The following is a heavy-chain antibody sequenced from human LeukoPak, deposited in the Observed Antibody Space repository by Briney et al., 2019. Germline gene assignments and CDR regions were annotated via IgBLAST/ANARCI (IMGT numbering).Heavy chain of an antibody. CDR1: GFSFRSYG. Sequence: PGGSLRLSCAASGFSFRSYGIHWVRQALGKGLEWVAVIGSDGSKKYYADSVKGRFTISRDNSKNTLYLQMNSLRTEDTAMYFCAKEIYYDSSAFFDYWGQGTLVTVSS. CDR2: IGSDGSKK. CDR3: AKEIYYDSSAFFDY. J-gene: IGHJ4*02. V-gene: IGHV3-30*18. D-gene: IGHD3-22*01.